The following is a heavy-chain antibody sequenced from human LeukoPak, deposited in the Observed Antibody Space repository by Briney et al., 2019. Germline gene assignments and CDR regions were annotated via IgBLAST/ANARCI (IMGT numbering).Heavy chain of an antibody. CDR2: ITGDGSTT. CDR3: ARVRFRGDDS. CDR1: GFVFSKYA. V-gene: IGHV3-64*01. Sequence: GGSLRLSCATSGFVFSKYARNCVRQAPGKGLEYVSAITGDGSTTYYAYTVKGGFTLSPDNTRKTLYLQMGSLRSEDMAVYYWARVRFRGDDSWGQGSLVTVAS. D-gene: IGHD5-12*01. J-gene: IGHJ5*02.